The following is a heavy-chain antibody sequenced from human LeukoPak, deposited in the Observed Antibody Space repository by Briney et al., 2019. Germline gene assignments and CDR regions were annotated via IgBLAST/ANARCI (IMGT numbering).Heavy chain of an antibody. D-gene: IGHD3-10*01. V-gene: IGHV1-69*05. CDR1: GYTFTGYY. CDR2: IIPIFGTA. J-gene: IGHJ4*02. Sequence: GASVKVSCKASGYTFTGYYMHWVRQAPGQGLEWMGGIIPIFGTANYAQKFQGRVTITTDESTSTAYMELSSLRSEDTAVYYCASWTRGSGSYMAVKGWGQGTLVTVSS. CDR3: ASWTRGSGSYMAVKG.